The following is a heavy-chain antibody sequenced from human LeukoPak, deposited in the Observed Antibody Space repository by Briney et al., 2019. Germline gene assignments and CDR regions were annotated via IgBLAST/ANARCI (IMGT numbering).Heavy chain of an antibody. CDR2: IYYSGST. D-gene: IGHD1-26*01. Sequence: PSETLSLTCTVSGGSISSGGYYWSWIRQHPGKGLEWIGYIYYSGSTYYNPSLKSRVTISVDTSKNQFSLKLSSVTAADTAVYYCARQGVGTIVEGIYYFDYWGQGTLVTVSS. V-gene: IGHV4-31*03. CDR3: ARQGVGTIVEGIYYFDY. CDR1: GGSISSGGYY. J-gene: IGHJ4*02.